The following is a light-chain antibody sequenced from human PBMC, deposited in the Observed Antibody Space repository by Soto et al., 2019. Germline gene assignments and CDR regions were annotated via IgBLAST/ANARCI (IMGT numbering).Light chain of an antibody. V-gene: IGLV1-40*01. Sequence: QSVLTQSPSLSGAPGQRVTISCTGGSSNLGANYDVHGYQQLPGTAPKLLIFGNSNRPSGVPDRFSGSKSGTSASLAITGLLAEDEADYYCQSYDSSLSGSGVFGGGTKLTVL. CDR3: QSYDSSLSGSGV. J-gene: IGLJ3*02. CDR1: SSNLGANYD. CDR2: GNS.